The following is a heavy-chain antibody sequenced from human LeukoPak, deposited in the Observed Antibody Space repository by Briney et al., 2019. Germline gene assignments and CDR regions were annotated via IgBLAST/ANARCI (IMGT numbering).Heavy chain of an antibody. V-gene: IGHV4-34*01. J-gene: IGHJ4*02. CDR1: GVSLSGYY. Sequence: PSETLSLTCAVFGVSLSGYYWSWIRQSPGKGPEWIGEVSRRGGTNYNPSLKSRVTISVDTSKNQFSLKLNSVTAADTAIYYCAREVAAERGAFGNWGQGTLVTVSS. D-gene: IGHD6-25*01. CDR3: AREVAAERGAFGN. CDR2: VSRRGGT.